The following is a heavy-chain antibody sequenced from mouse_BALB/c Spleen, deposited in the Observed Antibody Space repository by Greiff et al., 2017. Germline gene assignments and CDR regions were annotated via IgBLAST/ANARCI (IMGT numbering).Heavy chain of an antibody. CDR1: GFTFSSFG. D-gene: IGHD2-4*01. CDR3: ARCDYDGYYFDY. CDR2: ISSGSSTI. V-gene: IGHV5-17*02. Sequence: DVQLQESGGGLVQPGGSRKLSCAASGFTFSSFGMHWVRQAPEKGLEWVAYISSGSSTIYYADTVKGRFTISRDNPKNTLFLQMTSLRSEDTAMYYCARCDYDGYYFDYWGQGTTLTVSS. J-gene: IGHJ2*01.